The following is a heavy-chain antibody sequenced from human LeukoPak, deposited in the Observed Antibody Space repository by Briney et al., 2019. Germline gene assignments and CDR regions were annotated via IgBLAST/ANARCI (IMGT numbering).Heavy chain of an antibody. CDR1: GFTFSSYA. CDR2: ISGSGGST. D-gene: IGHD2-2*01. J-gene: IGHJ4*02. CDR3: AKDESYAYYFDY. V-gene: IGHV3-23*01. Sequence: GGSLRLSCAASGFTFSSYAMSWVRQAPGKGLEWVSAISGSGGSTYYADSVKGRFTISRDNSKSTLYLQMNSLRAEDTAVYYCAKDESYAYYFDYWGQGTLVTVSS.